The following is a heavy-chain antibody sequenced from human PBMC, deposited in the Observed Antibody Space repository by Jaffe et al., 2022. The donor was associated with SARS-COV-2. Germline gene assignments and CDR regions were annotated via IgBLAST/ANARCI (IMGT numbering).Heavy chain of an antibody. Sequence: EVQLLESGGGLVQPGGSLRLSCAASGFTFSSYAMSWVRQAPGKGLEWVSAISGSGGSTYYADSVKGRFTISRDNSKNTLYLQMNSLRAEDTAVYYCAKRLVLRWNYYYGMDVWGQGTTVTVSS. J-gene: IGHJ6*02. CDR2: ISGSGGST. V-gene: IGHV3-23*01. CDR1: GFTFSSYA. CDR3: AKRLVLRWNYYYGMDV. D-gene: IGHD3-3*01.